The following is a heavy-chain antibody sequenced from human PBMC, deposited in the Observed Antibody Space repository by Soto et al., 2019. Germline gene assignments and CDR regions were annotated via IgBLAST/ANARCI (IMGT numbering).Heavy chain of an antibody. CDR2: IYYSGST. D-gene: IGHD3-22*01. CDR1: GGSISSSSYY. V-gene: IGHV4-39*01. Sequence: PSETLSLTCTVSGGSISSSSYYWGWIRQPPGKGLEWIGSIYYSGSTYYNPSLKSRVTISVDTSKNQFSLKLSSVTAADTAVYYCAKAPSGGTYYYDSSGYYNWFDPWGQGTLVTVSS. J-gene: IGHJ5*02. CDR3: AKAPSGGTYYYDSSGYYNWFDP.